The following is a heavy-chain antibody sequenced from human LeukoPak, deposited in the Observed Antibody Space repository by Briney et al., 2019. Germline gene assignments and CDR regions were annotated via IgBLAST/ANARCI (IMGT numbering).Heavy chain of an antibody. V-gene: IGHV3-66*01. J-gene: IGHJ4*02. CDR3: ARSSGFDY. Sequence: GGSVRLSCAASGFTFSSFEMNWVRQAPGKGLEWVSVIYSGGSTYYADSVKGRFTISRDNSKNTLYLQMNSLRAEDTAVYYCARSSGFDYWGQGTLVTVSS. CDR1: GFTFSSFE. CDR2: IYSGGST. D-gene: IGHD3-10*01.